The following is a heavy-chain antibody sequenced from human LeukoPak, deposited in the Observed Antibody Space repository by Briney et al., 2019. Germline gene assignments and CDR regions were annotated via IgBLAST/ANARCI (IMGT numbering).Heavy chain of an antibody. CDR3: ARGIAAVSFLDY. D-gene: IGHD6-13*01. CDR1: GGSISSYY. Sequence: SETLSLTCTVSGGSISSYYWSWIRQPPGKGLEWIGYIYYSGSTNYNPSLKSRVTISVDTSKNQFSLKLSSVTAADTTVYYCARGIAAVSFLDYWGQGTLVTVSS. J-gene: IGHJ4*02. V-gene: IGHV4-59*08. CDR2: IYYSGST.